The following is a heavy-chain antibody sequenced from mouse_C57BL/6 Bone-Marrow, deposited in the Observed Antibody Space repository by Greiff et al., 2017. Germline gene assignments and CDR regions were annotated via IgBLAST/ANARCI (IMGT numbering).Heavy chain of an antibody. Sequence: VQLQQSGTVLARPGASVKMSCKTSGYTFTSYWMHWVNQRPGQGLEWIGIIYPGNSDTSYNQKFKGKAKLTAVTSTSTAYMELSSLTNADSAVYYCTRGNGNYYYGVDDWGQGTTVTVSS. CDR1: GYTFTSYW. CDR3: TRGNGNYYYGVDD. D-gene: IGHD2-1*01. J-gene: IGHJ4*01. CDR2: IYPGNSDT. V-gene: IGHV1-5*01.